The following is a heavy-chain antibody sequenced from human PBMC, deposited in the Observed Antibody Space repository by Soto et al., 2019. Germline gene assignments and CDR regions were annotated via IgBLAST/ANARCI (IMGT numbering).Heavy chain of an antibody. J-gene: IGHJ6*01. CDR3: ARDMELVPAATGYYYYGMDV. Sequence: GGSLRLSCAASGFTFSSYGMHRVRQAPGNGLEWVAVIWYDGSNKYYADSVKGRFTISRDNSKNTLYLQMNSLRAEDTAVYYCARDMELVPAATGYYYYGMDVWGQGTTVNVSS. CDR1: GFTFSSYG. D-gene: IGHD2-2*01. V-gene: IGHV3-33*01. CDR2: IWYDGSNK.